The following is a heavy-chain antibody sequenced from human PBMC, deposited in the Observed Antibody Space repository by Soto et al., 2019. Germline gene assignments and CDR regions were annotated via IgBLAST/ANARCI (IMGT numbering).Heavy chain of an antibody. Sequence: QVQLVESGGGVVQPGRSLRLSCAASGFTFSSYAMHWVCQAPGKGLEWVAVISYDGSNKYYADSVKGRFTISRDNSKNTLYLQMNSLRAEDTAVYYCARDHEYSYGYWGQGTLVTVSS. CDR2: ISYDGSNK. CDR3: ARDHEYSYGY. V-gene: IGHV3-30-3*01. CDR1: GFTFSSYA. J-gene: IGHJ4*02. D-gene: IGHD5-18*01.